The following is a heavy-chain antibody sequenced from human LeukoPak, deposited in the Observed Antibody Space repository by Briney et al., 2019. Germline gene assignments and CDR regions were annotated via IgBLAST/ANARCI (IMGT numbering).Heavy chain of an antibody. V-gene: IGHV3-7*03. J-gene: IGHJ4*02. CDR2: IKQDGSEK. CDR1: GFTFSRYW. Sequence: GGSLRLSCAASGFTFSRYWMSWVRQAPGKGLEWVANIKQDGSEKYYVDSVKGRFTISRDNAKNSLYLQMNSLRAEDTAVYYCARGSYGPFDYWGQGTLVTVSS. CDR3: ARGSYGPFDY. D-gene: IGHD2-21*01.